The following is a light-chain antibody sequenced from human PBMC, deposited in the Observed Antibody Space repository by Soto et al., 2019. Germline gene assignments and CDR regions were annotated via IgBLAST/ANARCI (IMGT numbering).Light chain of an antibody. Sequence: IQMTHSPSSLSASVLDRVTLTLRASQSISSYLNWYQQKPGKAPKLLIYAASSLQSGVPSRFSGSGSGTDFTLTISSLQPEDFATYYCQKSYSTPINCGKGTRRENK. CDR3: QKSYSTPIN. J-gene: IGKJ5*01. V-gene: IGKV1-39*01. CDR1: QSISSY. CDR2: AAS.